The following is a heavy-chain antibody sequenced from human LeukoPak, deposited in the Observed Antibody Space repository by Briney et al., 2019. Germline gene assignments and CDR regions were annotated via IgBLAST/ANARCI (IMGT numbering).Heavy chain of an antibody. CDR3: ARVVVVVPAAPYYDAFDI. V-gene: IGHV1-69*05. D-gene: IGHD2-2*01. CDR1: GGTFRSYA. Sequence: GSSVKVSCKASGGTFRSYAISWVRQAPGQGLEWMGGIIAIFGTANYAQKFQGRVTITTDESTSTAYMELSSLRSEDTAVYYCARVVVVVPAAPYYDAFDIWGQGTMVTVSS. J-gene: IGHJ3*02. CDR2: IIAIFGTA.